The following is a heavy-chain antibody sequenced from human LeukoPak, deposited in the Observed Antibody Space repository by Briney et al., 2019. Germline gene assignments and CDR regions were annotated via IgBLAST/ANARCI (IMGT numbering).Heavy chain of an antibody. CDR3: ARANPVYGDFDY. Sequence: GGSLRLSCALSDITVNDNYMSWVRQAPGKRLEWVSLIFPDGQTYYADFVQGRFSISRDMSRNILFLDMSSLRAEDTAVFFCARANPVYGDFDYWGQGTLVTVSS. J-gene: IGHJ4*02. CDR1: DITVNDNY. D-gene: IGHD4-17*01. V-gene: IGHV3-53*01. CDR2: IFPDGQT.